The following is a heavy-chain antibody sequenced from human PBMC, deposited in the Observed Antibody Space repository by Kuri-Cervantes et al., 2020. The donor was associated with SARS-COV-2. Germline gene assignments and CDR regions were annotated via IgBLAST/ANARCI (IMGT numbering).Heavy chain of an antibody. V-gene: IGHV4-61*02. J-gene: IGHJ5*02. CDR1: GGSISSGSFY. Sequence: LRLSCTVSGGSISSGSFYWSWIRQPAGKGLEWIGRIYTSGSTNYNPSLKSRVTISVDTSKNQFSLKLSSVTAADTAVHYCARARDWFDPWGQGTLVTVSS. CDR3: ARARDWFDP. CDR2: IYTSGST.